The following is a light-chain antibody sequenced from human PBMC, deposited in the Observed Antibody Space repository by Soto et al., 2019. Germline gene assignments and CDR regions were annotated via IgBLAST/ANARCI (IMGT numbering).Light chain of an antibody. J-gene: IGLJ3*02. CDR2: RDD. CDR1: SSNIGSNF. Sequence: QSVLTQPPSASGTPGQTVTISCSGSSSNIGSNFVYWYHQLPGTAPKLLIYRDDQRPSGVPDRLSGSKSGASASLAISGLRSEDEADYYCATWDDSLSGCVFGGGTKVTVL. V-gene: IGLV1-47*01. CDR3: ATWDDSLSGCV.